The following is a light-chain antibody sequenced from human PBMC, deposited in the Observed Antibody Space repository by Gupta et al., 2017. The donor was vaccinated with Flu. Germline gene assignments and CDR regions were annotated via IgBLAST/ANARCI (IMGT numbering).Light chain of an antibody. CDR3: YSTDSSSIERL. CDR2: EDT. Sequence: GDALPRMYAFWYQRRSGQAPVLVIYEDTKRPSGIPERFSGSTSGTVATLSISGAQVDDEGDYYCYSTDSSSIERLFGGGTKLTVL. J-gene: IGLJ2*01. CDR1: ALPRMY. V-gene: IGLV3-10*01.